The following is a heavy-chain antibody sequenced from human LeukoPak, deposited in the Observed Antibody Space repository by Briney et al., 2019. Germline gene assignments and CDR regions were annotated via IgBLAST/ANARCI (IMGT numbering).Heavy chain of an antibody. V-gene: IGHV3-23*01. CDR1: GFTFSSYG. J-gene: IGHJ4*02. Sequence: PGGSLRLSCAASGFTFSSYGMSWVRQAPGKGLEWVSAISGSGGSTYYADSVKGRFTISRDNSKNTLYLQMNSLRAEDTAVYYCAKDLCSSTSCYVWDYWGQGTLVTVSS. CDR3: AKDLCSSTSCYVWDY. CDR2: ISGSGGST. D-gene: IGHD2-2*01.